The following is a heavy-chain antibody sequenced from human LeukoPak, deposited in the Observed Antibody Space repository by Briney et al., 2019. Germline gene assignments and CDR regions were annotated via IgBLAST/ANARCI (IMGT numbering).Heavy chain of an antibody. CDR3: AKEGNDFWSGYSFDY. CDR1: GFTFISYG. J-gene: IGHJ4*02. V-gene: IGHV3-33*06. Sequence: GGSLRLSCAAPGFTFISYGMHSVRPAPRKRLGRVSVIWSDGGINYYAESVKGRFSLSRDNTKNTLYLQMNSLRAEDTAVYYCAKEGNDFWSGYSFDYWGQGTLVTVSS. CDR2: IWSDGGIN. D-gene: IGHD3-3*01.